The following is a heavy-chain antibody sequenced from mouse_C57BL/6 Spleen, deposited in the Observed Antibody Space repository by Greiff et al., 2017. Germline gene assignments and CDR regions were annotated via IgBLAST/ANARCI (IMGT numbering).Heavy chain of an antibody. CDR3: ARRITTVVGGFDY. D-gene: IGHD1-1*01. Sequence: LQQSGASVKISCKASGYAFSSYWMNWVKQRPGKGLEWIGQIYPGDGDTNYNGKFKGKATLTADKSSSTAYMQLSSLTSEDSAVYFCARRITTVVGGFDYWGQGTTLTVSS. CDR2: IYPGDGDT. V-gene: IGHV1-80*01. CDR1: GYAFSSYW. J-gene: IGHJ2*01.